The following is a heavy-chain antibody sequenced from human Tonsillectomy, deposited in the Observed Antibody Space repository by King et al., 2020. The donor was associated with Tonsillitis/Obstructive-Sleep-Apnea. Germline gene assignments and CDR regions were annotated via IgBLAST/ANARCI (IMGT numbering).Heavy chain of an antibody. Sequence: VKLQQWGAGLLKPSETLSLTCAFYGGSFSGYYWSWIRQPPGKGLEWIGEINHSGSTNYNPSLTSRVTISVDTPKNQFSLKLSSVTAADTAVYYCARARGGYSYGRGYYFDYWGQGTLVTVSS. V-gene: IGHV4-34*01. CDR2: INHSGST. D-gene: IGHD5-18*01. CDR3: ARARGGYSYGRGYYFDY. J-gene: IGHJ4*02. CDR1: GGSFSGYY.